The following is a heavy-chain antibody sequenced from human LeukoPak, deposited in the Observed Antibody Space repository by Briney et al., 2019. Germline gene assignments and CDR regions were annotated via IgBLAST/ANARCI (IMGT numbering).Heavy chain of an antibody. Sequence: AGGSLRLSCAASGFTFSSYAMSWVRQAPGKGLEWVSAISGSGGSTYYADSVKGRFTISRDNSKNTLYLQMNSLRAEDTAVYYCAKCPREFYCSSRFDPWGQGTLVTVSS. CDR3: AKCPREFYCSSRFDP. J-gene: IGHJ5*02. CDR2: ISGSGGST. CDR1: GFTFSSYA. V-gene: IGHV3-23*01. D-gene: IGHD2-2*01.